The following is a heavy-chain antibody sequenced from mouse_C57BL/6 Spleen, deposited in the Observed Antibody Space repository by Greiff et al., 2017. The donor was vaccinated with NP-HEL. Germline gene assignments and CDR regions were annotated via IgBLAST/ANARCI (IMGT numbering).Heavy chain of an antibody. CDR2: ISSGGDYI. CDR3: TREYYGGRYYFDY. V-gene: IGHV5-9-1*02. D-gene: IGHD1-1*01. J-gene: IGHJ2*01. Sequence: EVKLVESGEGLVKPGGSLKLSCAASGFTFSSYAMSWVRQTPEKRLEWVAYISSGGDYIYYADTVKGRFTISRDNARNTLYLQMSSLKSEDTAMYYCTREYYGGRYYFDYWGQGTTLTVSS. CDR1: GFTFSSYA.